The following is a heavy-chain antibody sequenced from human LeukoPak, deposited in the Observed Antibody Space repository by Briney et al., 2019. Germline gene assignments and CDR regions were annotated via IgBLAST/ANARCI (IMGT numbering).Heavy chain of an antibody. J-gene: IGHJ6*02. CDR3: ARPSMVYYYCGMDV. CDR1: GFTFSSYA. D-gene: IGHD2/OR15-2a*01. V-gene: IGHV3-30-3*01. CDR2: ISYDGSNK. Sequence: GRSLRLSCAASGFTFSSYAMHWVRQAPGKGLEWVAVISYDGSNKYYADSVKGRFTISRDNSKNTLYLQMNSLRAEDTAVYYCARPSMVYYYCGMDVWGQGTTVTVSS.